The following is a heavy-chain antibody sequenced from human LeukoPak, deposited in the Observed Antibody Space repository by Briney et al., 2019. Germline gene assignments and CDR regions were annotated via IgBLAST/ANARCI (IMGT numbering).Heavy chain of an antibody. D-gene: IGHD3-10*01. CDR1: GGTFSSYA. V-gene: IGHV1-69*13. Sequence: SVKVSCKASGGTFSSYAISWVRQAPGQGLEWMGGIIPIFGTANYAQKFQGRVTITADESTSTAYMELSSLRSEDTAVYYCAKGTYYGPPGWFDPWGQGTLVTVSS. CDR2: IIPIFGTA. CDR3: AKGTYYGPPGWFDP. J-gene: IGHJ5*02.